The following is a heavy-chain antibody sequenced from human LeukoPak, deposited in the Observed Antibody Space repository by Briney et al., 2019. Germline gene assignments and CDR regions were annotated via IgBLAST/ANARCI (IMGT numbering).Heavy chain of an antibody. V-gene: IGHV3-53*01. CDR3: AARDSYGSGSYPIDY. CDR1: GFIVSDDY. J-gene: IGHJ4*02. D-gene: IGHD3-10*01. Sequence: PGGSLRLSCAASGFIVSDDYISWVRQTPGKGLEWVSVIYSGGATFYADSVKGRFTISRDNAKNSLYLQMNSLRAEDTAVYYCAARDSYGSGSYPIDYWGQGTLVTVSS. CDR2: IYSGGAT.